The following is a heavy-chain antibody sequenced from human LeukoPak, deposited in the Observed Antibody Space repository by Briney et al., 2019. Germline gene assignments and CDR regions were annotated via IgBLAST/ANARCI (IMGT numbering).Heavy chain of an antibody. CDR1: GFTFSSYA. V-gene: IGHV3-23*01. D-gene: IGHD4-17*01. CDR2: ISGSGGST. Sequence: GGSLRLSCAASGFTFSSYAMSWVRQAPGKGLEWVSAISGSGGSTYYADSMKGRFTISRDNSKNTLYLQMNSLRAEDTAVYYCATTVTPGRAYWRQGTLVTVSS. CDR3: ATTVTPGRAY. J-gene: IGHJ4*02.